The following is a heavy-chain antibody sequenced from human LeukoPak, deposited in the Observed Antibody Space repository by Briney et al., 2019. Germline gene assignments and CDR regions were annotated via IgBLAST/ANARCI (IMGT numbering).Heavy chain of an antibody. CDR3: AREGYCSGGSCYSFRYFDY. CDR1: GFTFSDYG. V-gene: IGHV3-33*01. D-gene: IGHD2-15*01. CDR2: IWYDGSNR. Sequence: PGGSRRLSCAASGFTFSDYGMHWVRQAPGKGLEWVAVIWYDGSNRYYADSVKGRFTISRDNSKNTLYLQMNSLRAEDTAVYYCAREGYCSGGSCYSFRYFDYWGQGTLVAVSS. J-gene: IGHJ4*02.